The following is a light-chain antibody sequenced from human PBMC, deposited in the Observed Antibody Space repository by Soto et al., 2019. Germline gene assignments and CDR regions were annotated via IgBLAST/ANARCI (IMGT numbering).Light chain of an antibody. CDR3: QQYNNWPRT. V-gene: IGKV3-20*01. CDR1: QSVSSSY. J-gene: IGKJ1*01. Sequence: EVVLKESPATLSLSTGERATLSCRASQSVSSSYLAWYQQKPGQAPRLLIYGASSRATGIPDRFSGSGSGTDFTLTISRLEPEDFAVYYCQQYNNWPRTFGQGTKVDIK. CDR2: GAS.